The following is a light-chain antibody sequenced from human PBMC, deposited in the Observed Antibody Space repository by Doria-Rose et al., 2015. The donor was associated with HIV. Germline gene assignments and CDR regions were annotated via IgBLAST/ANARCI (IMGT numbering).Light chain of an antibody. CDR1: QSPLYTSKNY. J-gene: IGKJ3*01. V-gene: IGKV4-1*01. CDR3: QQYYDTPS. Sequence: DIRLTQSPESLGMSLGERATLNCKSNQSPLYTSKNYLAWYQQKPGQPPKLLIYWASTRQSGVPARLSGSGSGTDFTLTISSLEAEDVAVYYCQQYYDTPSFGPGTTVDIK. CDR2: WAS.